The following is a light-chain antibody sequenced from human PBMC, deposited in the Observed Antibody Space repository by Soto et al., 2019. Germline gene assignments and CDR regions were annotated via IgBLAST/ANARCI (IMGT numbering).Light chain of an antibody. J-gene: IGLJ1*01. CDR1: SSNIGAGYD. Sequence: QSVLTQPPSVSGAPGQRVTLSCTGSSSNIGAGYDVHWYQQLPGTAPKLLIYGNSNRPSGVPDRFSGSKSGTSASLAITGLQAEDEADYYCQSYDSSLSVYVFGTGTKVTLL. CDR2: GNS. CDR3: QSYDSSLSVYV. V-gene: IGLV1-40*01.